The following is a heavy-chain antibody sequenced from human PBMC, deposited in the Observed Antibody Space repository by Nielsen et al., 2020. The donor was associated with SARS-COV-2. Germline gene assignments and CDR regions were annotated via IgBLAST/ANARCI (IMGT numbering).Heavy chain of an antibody. D-gene: IGHD3-10*01. CDR3: TRESLRSGMSRYSFDS. CDR1: GFTFNSVG. J-gene: IGHJ4*02. CDR2: VSTEGGTT. V-gene: IGHV3-30*19. Sequence: GESLKISCTASGFTFNSVGMHWVRQAPGKGLEWVAVVSTEGGTTYYADSVEGRFTIARDNSQNTLYLHMTSLRADDTAVYFCTRESLRSGMSRYSFDSWGQGTLLTVSS.